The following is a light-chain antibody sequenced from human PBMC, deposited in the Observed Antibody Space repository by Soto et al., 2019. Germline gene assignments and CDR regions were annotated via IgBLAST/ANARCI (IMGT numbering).Light chain of an antibody. CDR1: QDIRNY. CDR2: DAS. Sequence: DIQMTQSPSSLSASVGDRVTITCQASQDIRNYLNWYEQKPGKAPQLLIYDASNLETGVPSRFSGSGSGTDFTRIISSLQPEDIATYYCQQYDNFPWTFGQGTKVEIK. V-gene: IGKV1-33*01. CDR3: QQYDNFPWT. J-gene: IGKJ1*01.